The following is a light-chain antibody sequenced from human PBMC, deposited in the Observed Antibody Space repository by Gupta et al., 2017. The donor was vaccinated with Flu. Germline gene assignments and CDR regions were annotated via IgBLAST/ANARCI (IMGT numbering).Light chain of an antibody. V-gene: IGLV1-47*01. Sequence: QSVLTQPPSASATPGQRVTISCSGSSFNIGTNYVYWYQQLPETAPILLIYRSDKRPSGVPDRLSGSKSGTSASLAISGLRSEDEGTYYCATWDDRLDSWVFGGGTMVTVL. CDR3: ATWDDRLDSWV. J-gene: IGLJ3*02. CDR1: SFNIGTNY. CDR2: RSD.